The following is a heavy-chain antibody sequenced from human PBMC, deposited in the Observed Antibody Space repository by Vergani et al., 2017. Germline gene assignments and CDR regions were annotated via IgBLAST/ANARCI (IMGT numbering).Heavy chain of an antibody. CDR1: GGSISSSSYY. V-gene: IGHV4-39*01. CDR3: ARKDSSSRYMDV. D-gene: IGHD6-6*01. CDR2: IYYSGST. J-gene: IGHJ6*03. Sequence: QLQLQESGPGLVKPSETLSLTCTVSGGSISSSSYYWGWIRQPPGKGLEWIGSIYYSGSTYYNPSLKSRVTISVDTSKNQFSLKLSSVTAADTAVYYCARKDSSSRYMDVWGKGTTVTVSS.